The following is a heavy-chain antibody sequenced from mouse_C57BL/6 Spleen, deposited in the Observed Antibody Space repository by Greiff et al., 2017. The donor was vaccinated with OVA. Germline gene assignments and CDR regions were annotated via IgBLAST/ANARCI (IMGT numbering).Heavy chain of an antibody. CDR2: IDPETGGA. CDR3: TGLYYSNVDY. D-gene: IGHD2-5*01. Sequence: VQLQQSGAELVRPGASVTLSCKASGYTFTDYEMHWVKQTPVHGLEWIGAIDPETGGAAYNQKFKGKAILTADKSSSTAYRELRSLTSEDSAVYYGTGLYYSNVDYWGQGTTLTVSS. V-gene: IGHV1-15*01. J-gene: IGHJ2*01. CDR1: GYTFTDYE.